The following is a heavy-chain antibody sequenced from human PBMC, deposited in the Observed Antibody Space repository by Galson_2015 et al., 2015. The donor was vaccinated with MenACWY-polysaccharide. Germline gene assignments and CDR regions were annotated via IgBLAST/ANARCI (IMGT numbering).Heavy chain of an antibody. CDR1: GFTVSSNY. CDR2: IHNTGNT. D-gene: IGHD3-10*01. V-gene: IGHV3-53*01. J-gene: IGHJ4*02. CDR3: ASLTIA. Sequence: SLRLSCAVSGFTVSSNYMTWVRQAPGKGLEWVSVIHNTGNTYYADSVEGRFTISRDNSKNTLYLQMNSLRAEDTAVYYCASLTIAWVQGTLATVSS.